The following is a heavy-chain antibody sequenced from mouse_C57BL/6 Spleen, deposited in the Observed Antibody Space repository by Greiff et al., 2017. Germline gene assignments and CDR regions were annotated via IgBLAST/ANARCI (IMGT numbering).Heavy chain of an antibody. D-gene: IGHD1-1*01. CDR1: GYTFTSYW. Sequence: QVQLQQPGAELVKPGASVKMSCKASGYTFTSYWITWVKQRPGQGLEWIGDIYPGSGSTNYNEKFKSKATLAVDTSSSTAYMQLSSLTSEDSAVYYCARGTTVVATDAMDYWGQGTSVTVSS. CDR2: IYPGSGST. CDR3: ARGTTVVATDAMDY. J-gene: IGHJ4*01. V-gene: IGHV1-55*01.